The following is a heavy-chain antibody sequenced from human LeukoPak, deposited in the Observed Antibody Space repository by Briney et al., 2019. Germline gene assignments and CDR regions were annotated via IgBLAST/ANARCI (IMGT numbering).Heavy chain of an antibody. D-gene: IGHD4-23*01. CDR2: ISYDGNNK. CDR1: GFTFAIYA. J-gene: IGHJ4*02. V-gene: IGHV3-30*14. Sequence: GGSLRLSCAASGFTFAIYAMHWVRQAPGKGLEWVAVISYDGNNKYYADSVKGRFTISRDNSKNTMYLQMNSLRAEDTAVYYCARAPPTVITLFDYWGQGTLVTVSS. CDR3: ARAPPTVITLFDY.